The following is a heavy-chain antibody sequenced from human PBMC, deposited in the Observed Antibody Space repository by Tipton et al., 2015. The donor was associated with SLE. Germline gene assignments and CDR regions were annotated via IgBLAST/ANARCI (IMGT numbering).Heavy chain of an antibody. D-gene: IGHD6-13*01. CDR1: GFTFNNCA. V-gene: IGHV3-23*01. CDR3: VKGYSSSWLPFHV. CDR2: IGGSGAPT. J-gene: IGHJ3*01. Sequence: GSLRLSCAASGFTFNNCAMSWVRQVPGGGLEWVSAIGGSGAPTFYVDSVKGRFTISRDNSKNTLFLQMNSLRAGDTAVYYCVKGYSSSWLPFHVWGQGTMVTVSS.